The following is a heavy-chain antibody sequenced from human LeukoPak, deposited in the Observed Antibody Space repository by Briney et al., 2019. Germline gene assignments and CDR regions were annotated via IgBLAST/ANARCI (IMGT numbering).Heavy chain of an antibody. J-gene: IGHJ6*02. CDR2: ITSPVGRI. V-gene: IGHV3-21*01. CDR3: GRGHYYGMDV. Sequence: GGSLRLSCAASGFTFSSYSINWVRQAPGKGLEWVSSITSPVGRIYYADSLKGRITISRDNARSTLYLQMNSLRAEDTAVYYCGRGHYYGMDVWGQGTTVTVPS. CDR1: GFTFSSYS.